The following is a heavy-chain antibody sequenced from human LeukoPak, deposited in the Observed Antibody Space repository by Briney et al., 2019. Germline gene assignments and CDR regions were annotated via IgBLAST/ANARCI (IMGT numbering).Heavy chain of an antibody. J-gene: IGHJ4*02. CDR2: ISVSGNT. D-gene: IGHD2-21*01. CDR3: AKAPVTTCSGAYCYPFDY. Sequence: GGSLRLSCAASGFTLSSYAMSWVRQAPGKGLEWVSAISVSGNTYHAASVKGRFTISRDSSKNTLYLQMIRLRAEDAAGYYCAKAPVTTCSGAYCYPFDYWGQGTLVTVSS. V-gene: IGHV3-23*01. CDR1: GFTLSSYA.